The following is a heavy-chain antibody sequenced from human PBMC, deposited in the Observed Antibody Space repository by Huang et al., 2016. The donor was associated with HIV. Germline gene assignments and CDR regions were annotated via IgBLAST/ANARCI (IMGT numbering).Heavy chain of an antibody. V-gene: IGHV4-39*01. CDR2: IYYRGCT. J-gene: IGHJ3*02. Sequence: QLQLQESGPGLVKPSETLSLTCSVSGGSISSSSYYWGWIRQPPGKGLEWIGSIYYRGCTFSNPSRKSRVTISVDTSNNQFSRRLSSVTAADTSVYYCARHMDCSSSSCLAGGHERGPFDMWGQGTMVTVSS. D-gene: IGHD2-2*01. CDR1: GGSISSSSYY. CDR3: ARHMDCSSSSCLAGGHERGPFDM.